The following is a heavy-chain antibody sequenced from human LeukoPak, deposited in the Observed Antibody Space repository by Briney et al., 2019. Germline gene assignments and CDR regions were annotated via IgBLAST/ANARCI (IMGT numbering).Heavy chain of an antibody. Sequence: GRSLRLSCAASGFPFSTYTMNWVRQAPGKGLEWVSVMYIGGSIYYADSVRGRFTTSRDNSKNTLHLQMDSLRAEDTAVYYCAKDSDVYGIESPDALHIWGQGTMVTVSS. CDR2: MYIGGSI. D-gene: IGHD2-8*01. CDR1: GFPFSTYT. V-gene: IGHV3-66*01. CDR3: AKDSDVYGIESPDALHI. J-gene: IGHJ3*02.